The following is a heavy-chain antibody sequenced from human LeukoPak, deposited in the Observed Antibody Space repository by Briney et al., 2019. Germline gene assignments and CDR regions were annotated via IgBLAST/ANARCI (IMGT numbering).Heavy chain of an antibody. CDR3: AREKRGEQWLDPGGYYFDY. D-gene: IGHD6-19*01. Sequence: SETLSLTCTVSGGSISSGGYYWSWIRQHPGKGLEWIGYIYYSGSTNYNPSLKSRVTISVDTSKNQFSLKLSSVTAADTAVYYCAREKRGEQWLDPGGYYFDYWGQGTLVTVSS. CDR1: GGSISSGGYY. V-gene: IGHV4-61*08. J-gene: IGHJ4*02. CDR2: IYYSGST.